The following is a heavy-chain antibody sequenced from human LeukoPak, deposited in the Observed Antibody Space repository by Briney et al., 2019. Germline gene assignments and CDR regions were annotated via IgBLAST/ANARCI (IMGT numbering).Heavy chain of an antibody. Sequence: KPSETLSLTCTVSGGSISSYYGSWMRQPPGKGLEWIGYIYYSGSTNYDPSLKSRVTISVDTSKNQFSLKLSSVTAADTAVYYCARGLVVVAARYYYYYMDVWGKGTTVTVSS. CDR3: ARGLVVVAARYYYYYMDV. CDR1: GGSISSYY. D-gene: IGHD2-15*01. V-gene: IGHV4-59*01. J-gene: IGHJ6*03. CDR2: IYYSGST.